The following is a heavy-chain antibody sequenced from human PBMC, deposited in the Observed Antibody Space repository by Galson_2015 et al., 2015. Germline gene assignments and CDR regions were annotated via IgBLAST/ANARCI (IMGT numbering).Heavy chain of an antibody. CDR2: ISGSGGST. D-gene: IGHD6-13*01. J-gene: IGHJ4*02. V-gene: IGHV3-23*01. CDR1: GFTFSSYA. Sequence: SLRLSCAASGFTFSSYAMSWVRQAPGKGLEWVSAISGSGGSTYYADSVKGRFTISRDNSKNTLYLQMNSLRAEDTAVYYCAKDTLVQRGNFDYWGQGTLVTVSS. CDR3: AKDTLVQRGNFDY.